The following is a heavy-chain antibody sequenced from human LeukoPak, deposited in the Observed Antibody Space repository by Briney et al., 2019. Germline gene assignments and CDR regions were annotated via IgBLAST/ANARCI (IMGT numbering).Heavy chain of an antibody. V-gene: IGHV1-24*01. CDR2: FDPEDGET. D-gene: IGHD3-22*01. Sequence: ASVNVSCKVSGYTLTELSMHWVRQAPGKGLEWMGGFDPEDGETIYAQKFQGRVTMTEDTSTDTAYMELSSLRSEDTAVYYCATDAKGGDYYDSSGYGLFDYWGQGTLVTVSS. J-gene: IGHJ4*02. CDR3: ATDAKGGDYYDSSGYGLFDY. CDR1: GYTLTELS.